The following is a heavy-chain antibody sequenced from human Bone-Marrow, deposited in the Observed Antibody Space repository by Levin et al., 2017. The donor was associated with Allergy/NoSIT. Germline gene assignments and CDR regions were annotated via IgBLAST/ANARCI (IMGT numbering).Heavy chain of an antibody. D-gene: IGHD6-19*01. V-gene: IGHV3-30-3*01. J-gene: IGHJ4*02. CDR3: ARDSFFSRDRSRSGSFYYFNS. CDR1: GFNFSNYA. Sequence: GESLKISCAASGFNFSNYAMHWVRQAPGKGLEWVAVISYDGNNKYYADSVKGRFTISRDISKNTLYLQMDSLRAEDTSLYFCARDSFFSRDRSRSGSFYYFNSWGPGTLVTVSS. CDR2: ISYDGNNK.